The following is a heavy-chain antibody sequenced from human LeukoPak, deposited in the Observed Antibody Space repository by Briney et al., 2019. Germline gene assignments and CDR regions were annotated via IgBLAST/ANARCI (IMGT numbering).Heavy chain of an antibody. CDR1: GFTFSSHG. V-gene: IGHV3-33*05. CDR2: ISYDGSDK. J-gene: IGHJ4*02. D-gene: IGHD3-10*01. CDR3: ATLGDYFGSGTYEREFDY. Sequence: GGSLRLSCAASGFTFSSHGMHWVRQAPGKGLKWVAVISYDGSDKFYADSVKGRFAISRDNSKNTLYLQMNSLRAEDTAVYYCATLGDYFGSGTYEREFDYWGQGTLVTVSS.